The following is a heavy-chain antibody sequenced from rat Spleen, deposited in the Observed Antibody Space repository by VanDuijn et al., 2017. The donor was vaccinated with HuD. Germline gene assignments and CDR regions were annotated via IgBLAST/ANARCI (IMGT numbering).Heavy chain of an antibody. CDR1: GFTFSDYD. V-gene: IGHV5-29*01. CDR2: ISYDGSTT. Sequence: EVQLVESGGGPVQPGRSLKLSCAASGFTFSDYDMAWVRQTPTKGLEWVATISYDGSTTYYRDSVKGRFTISRDNAESTLYLQMDSLRSEATATYYCARHPDYSNYFDYWGQGVMVTVSS. CDR3: ARHPDYSNYFDY. D-gene: IGHD1-1*01. J-gene: IGHJ2*01.